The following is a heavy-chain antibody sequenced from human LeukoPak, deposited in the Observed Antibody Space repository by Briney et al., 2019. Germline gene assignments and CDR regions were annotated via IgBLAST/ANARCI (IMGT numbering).Heavy chain of an antibody. J-gene: IGHJ4*02. CDR3: AKRRGIAAIHPDDY. CDR2: ISGSGGST. CDR1: GFTFSSYA. Sequence: PGGFLRLSCAASGFTFSSYAMSWVRQAPGKGLEWVSAISGSGGSTYYADSVKGRFTISRDNSKNTLYLQMNSLRAEDTAVYYCAKRRGIAAIHPDDYWGQGTLVTVSS. D-gene: IGHD6-6*01. V-gene: IGHV3-23*01.